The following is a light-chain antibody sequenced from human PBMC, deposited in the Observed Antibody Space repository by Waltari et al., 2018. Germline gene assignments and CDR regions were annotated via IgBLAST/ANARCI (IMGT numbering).Light chain of an antibody. Sequence: QSVLTQSPSVSGAPGQRVTIACSGSGSHIGANYGVHVYQQLPGSPPKVLIYNNNNRPAGVHDRSSGSKSGTSASLAITGLQAADEAAYYCQSYDNNLSGWVFGGGTKLTVL. CDR1: GSHIGANYG. CDR3: QSYDNNLSGWV. CDR2: NNN. V-gene: IGLV1-40*01. J-gene: IGLJ3*02.